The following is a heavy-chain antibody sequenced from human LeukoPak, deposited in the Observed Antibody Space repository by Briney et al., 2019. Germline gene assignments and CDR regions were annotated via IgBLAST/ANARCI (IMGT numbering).Heavy chain of an antibody. CDR1: GFTFSTYW. D-gene: IGHD2-21*02. Sequence: PGGSLRLSCAASGFTFSTYWMHWVRQVPGKGLVWVSRINSDGSTADYADSVKGRFTISRDNSKNTLYLQMNSQRAEDTAVYYCAKVPLIVVVTASPFDYWGQGTLVTVSP. CDR3: AKVPLIVVVTASPFDY. CDR2: INSDGSTA. J-gene: IGHJ4*02. V-gene: IGHV3-74*01.